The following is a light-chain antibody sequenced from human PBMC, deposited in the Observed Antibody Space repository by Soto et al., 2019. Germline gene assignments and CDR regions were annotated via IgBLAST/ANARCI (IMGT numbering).Light chain of an antibody. CDR1: QRVSGRY. V-gene: IGKV3-20*01. Sequence: EIVLTQSPGTLSLSPGEGATLSCRASQRVSGRYLAWYQQRPGQAPRLLIYGASNRAPDIPDRFSGSGSGTDFTLTISRLEPEDFAVYYRQQYSRSPRTVGEGTRQQIK. CDR3: QQYSRSPRT. CDR2: GAS. J-gene: IGKJ4*02.